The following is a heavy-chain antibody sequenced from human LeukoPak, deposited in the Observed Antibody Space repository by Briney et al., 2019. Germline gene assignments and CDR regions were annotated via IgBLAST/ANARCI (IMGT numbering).Heavy chain of an antibody. CDR1: GGSISSSNW. Sequence: SGTLSLTCAVSGGSISSSNWWSWVRQPPGKGLEWIGEIYHSGSTNYNPSLKSRVTISVDTSKNQFSLKLSSVTAADTAVYYCARQGDYYDSRFDYWGQGTLVTVSS. D-gene: IGHD3-22*01. J-gene: IGHJ4*02. CDR2: IYHSGST. V-gene: IGHV4-4*02. CDR3: ARQGDYYDSRFDY.